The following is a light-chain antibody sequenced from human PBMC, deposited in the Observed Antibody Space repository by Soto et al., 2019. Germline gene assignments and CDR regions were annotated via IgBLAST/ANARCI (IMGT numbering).Light chain of an antibody. CDR1: SSDVGAYNY. V-gene: IGLV2-11*01. CDR2: DVS. Sequence: QSALTQPRSVSGSPGQSVTISCTGTSSDVGAYNYVSWYQQHPGKAPELMIYDVSKRPSGVPDRFSGSKSGNTASLTISGLQAEDEADYYCCSYAGTYPYVFGTGTKLTVL. J-gene: IGLJ1*01. CDR3: CSYAGTYPYV.